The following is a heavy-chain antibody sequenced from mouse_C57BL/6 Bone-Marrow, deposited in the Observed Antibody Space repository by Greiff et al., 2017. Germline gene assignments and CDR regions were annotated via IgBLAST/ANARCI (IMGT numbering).Heavy chain of an antibody. J-gene: IGHJ3*01. D-gene: IGHD1-1*01. Sequence: QVQLQQPGAELVKPGASVKMSCKASGYTFTSYWITWVKQRPGQGLEWIGDIYPGSGSTNYNEKFKSKATLTVDTSSSTAYMQLSSLTSEDSAVYYCARFYYGSSYGFAYWGQGTLVTGSA. CDR3: ARFYYGSSYGFAY. CDR1: GYTFTSYW. V-gene: IGHV1-55*01. CDR2: IYPGSGST.